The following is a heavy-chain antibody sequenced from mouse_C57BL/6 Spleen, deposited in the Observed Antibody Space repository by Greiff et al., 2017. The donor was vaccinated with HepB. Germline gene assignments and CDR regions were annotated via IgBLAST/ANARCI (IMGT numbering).Heavy chain of an antibody. V-gene: IGHV3-6*01. D-gene: IGHD2-4*01. Sequence: EVQLVESGPGLVKPSQSLSLTCSVTGYSITSGYYWNWIRQFPGNKLEWMGYISYDGSNNYNPSLKNRISITRDTSKNQFFLKLNSVTTEDTATYYCARGIYYDYEGGYAMDYWGQGTSVTVSS. CDR2: ISYDGSN. J-gene: IGHJ4*01. CDR1: GYSITSGYY. CDR3: ARGIYYDYEGGYAMDY.